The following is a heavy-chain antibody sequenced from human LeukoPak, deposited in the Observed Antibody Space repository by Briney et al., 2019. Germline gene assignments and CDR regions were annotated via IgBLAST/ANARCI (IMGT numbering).Heavy chain of an antibody. D-gene: IGHD2-2*02. CDR2: INPNSGGT. J-gene: IGHJ6*03. CDR1: GYTFTGYY. CDR3: ARGVRGCSSTSCYTGDYYYYMDV. Sequence: ASVKVSCKASGYTFTGYYMHWVRRAPGQGLEWMGWINPNSGGTNYAQKFQGRVTMTRDTSISTAYMELSSLRSEDTAVYYCARGVRGCSSTSCYTGDYYYYMDVWGKGTTVTVSS. V-gene: IGHV1-2*02.